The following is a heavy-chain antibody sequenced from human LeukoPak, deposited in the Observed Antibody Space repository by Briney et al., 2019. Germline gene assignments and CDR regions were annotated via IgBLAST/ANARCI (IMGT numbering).Heavy chain of an antibody. D-gene: IGHD2-15*01. CDR1: RFTFMNYW. CDR3: ARHLPPRGYCSGGSCANGYYFDY. CDR2: INHSGST. V-gene: IGHV4-34*01. Sequence: PGGSLRLSCVASRFTFMNYWMGWVRQAPGKGLEWIGEINHSGSTNYNPSLKSRVTISVDTSKNQFSLKLSSVTAADTAVYYCARHLPPRGYCSGGSCANGYYFDYWGQGTLVTVSS. J-gene: IGHJ4*02.